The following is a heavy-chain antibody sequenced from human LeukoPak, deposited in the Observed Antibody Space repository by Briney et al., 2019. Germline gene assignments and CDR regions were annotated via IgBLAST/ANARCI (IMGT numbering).Heavy chain of an antibody. CDR3: AKDGGLWVSAHWGDS. CDR2: ITTGDGNT. Sequence: GGSLRLSCTASGFTFSSYTMTWVRQAPGKGLKWVSTITTGDGNTYYADSVKGRFAVSRDDSKNTLYLQMNSLRAEDTAVYYCAKDGGLWVSAHWGDSWGRGTLVTVSS. CDR1: GFTFSSYT. V-gene: IGHV3-23*01. J-gene: IGHJ4*02. D-gene: IGHD7-27*01.